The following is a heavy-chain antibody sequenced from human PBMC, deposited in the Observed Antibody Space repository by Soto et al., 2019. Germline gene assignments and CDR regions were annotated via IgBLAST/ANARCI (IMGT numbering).Heavy chain of an antibody. V-gene: IGHV3-23*01. CDR1: GITFSNYA. J-gene: IGHJ1*01. CDR2: ISGSGGDT. D-gene: IGHD2-2*01. CDR3: ARDIGYCFSTSCYFGH. Sequence: GGSLRLSCAASGITFSNYAVNWVRQAPGKGLEWVSVISGSGGDTHYADSVKGRFSISRDNSKNTLYLQMNSLRAEDTAVYYCARDIGYCFSTSCYFGHWGQGTLVTVSS.